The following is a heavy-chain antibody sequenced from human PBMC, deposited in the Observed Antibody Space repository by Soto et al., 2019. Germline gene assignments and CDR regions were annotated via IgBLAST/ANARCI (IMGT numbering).Heavy chain of an antibody. Sequence: QVQLVESGGGVVQPGRSLRLSCAASGFTFSSYAMHWVRQAPGKGLEWVAVISYDGSNKYYADSVKGRFTISRDNSKNTLYLQMTSLRAEDTAVYYCARGRYSYSNYFDYWGQGTLVTVSS. CDR2: ISYDGSNK. V-gene: IGHV3-30-3*01. CDR3: ARGRYSYSNYFDY. D-gene: IGHD5-18*01. J-gene: IGHJ4*02. CDR1: GFTFSSYA.